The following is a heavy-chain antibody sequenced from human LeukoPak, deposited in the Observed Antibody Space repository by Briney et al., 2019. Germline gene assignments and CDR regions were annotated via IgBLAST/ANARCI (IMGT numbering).Heavy chain of an antibody. CDR1: GFTFSRHA. V-gene: IGHV3-23*01. CDR2: IGGSGGST. Sequence: PGGSLRLSCAASGFTFSRHAMSWVRQAPGKGLEWVSAIGGSGGSTYYADSVKGRFTISRDNSKNTLYLQMNSLRVEDTAVYYCAKGIRPFQPYYFDYWGQGTLVTVSS. J-gene: IGHJ4*02. D-gene: IGHD1-20*01. CDR3: AKGIRPFQPYYFDY.